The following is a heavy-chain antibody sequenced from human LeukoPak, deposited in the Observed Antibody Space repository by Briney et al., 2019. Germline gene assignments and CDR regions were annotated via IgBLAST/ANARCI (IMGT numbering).Heavy chain of an antibody. J-gene: IGHJ4*02. Sequence: SETLSLTCTVSGAAISDYFWSWIRQPAGKDLEWIGRISTTGSTYFNPSLQSRVRMLVDSSKTHFSLRLSSVTAADTAVYYCARSPSTIGWNWGYYFDFWGQGHLVTVSS. V-gene: IGHV4-4*07. CDR2: ISTTGST. D-gene: IGHD1-7*01. CDR1: GAAISDYF. CDR3: ARSPSTIGWNWGYYFDF.